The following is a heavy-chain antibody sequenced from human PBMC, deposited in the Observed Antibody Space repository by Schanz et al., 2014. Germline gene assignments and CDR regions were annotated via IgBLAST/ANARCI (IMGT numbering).Heavy chain of an antibody. CDR3: AKGMGYCSGGTCYDYYYYGLDV. D-gene: IGHD2-15*01. Sequence: VQLVESGGGLVKPGGSLRLSCAASGFIFSSYGLHWVRQAPGKGLEWVAVISYDGRNKYYADSVKGRFTISRDNSENTLYLQMNSLSADDTAVFYCAKGMGYCSGGTCYDYYYYGLDVWGQGTTVTVSS. J-gene: IGHJ6*02. CDR2: ISYDGRNK. CDR1: GFIFSSYG. V-gene: IGHV3-30*19.